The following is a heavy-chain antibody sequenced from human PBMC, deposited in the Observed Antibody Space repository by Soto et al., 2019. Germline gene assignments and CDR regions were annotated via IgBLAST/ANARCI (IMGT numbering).Heavy chain of an antibody. Sequence: PGGSLSLSCAASRFTVSTYAMSWVRQAPGKGLEWVSTVGGGGFETYYAVSVKGRFTISRDNSKSTLFLQMNSLRPEDTAVYYCAKDDGGGSYNDYWGQGTLVTVSS. CDR3: AKDDGGGSYNDY. CDR1: RFTVSTYA. V-gene: IGHV3-23*01. D-gene: IGHD1-26*01. J-gene: IGHJ4*02. CDR2: VGGGGFET.